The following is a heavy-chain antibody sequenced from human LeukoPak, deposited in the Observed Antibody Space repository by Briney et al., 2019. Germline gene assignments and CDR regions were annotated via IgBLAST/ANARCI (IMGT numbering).Heavy chain of an antibody. CDR1: GYTFTSYY. V-gene: IGHV1-46*01. J-gene: IGHJ5*02. D-gene: IGHD1-26*01. CDR2: INPSGGST. CDR3: ARDYKGGSYRPYNWFDP. Sequence: ASVKVSCKASGYTFTSYYMHWVRQAPGQGLEWMGIINPSGGSTSYAQKFQGRVTMTRDTSTSTVYMELSSLRSEDTAVYYCARDYKGGSYRPYNWFDPWGQGTLVTVPS.